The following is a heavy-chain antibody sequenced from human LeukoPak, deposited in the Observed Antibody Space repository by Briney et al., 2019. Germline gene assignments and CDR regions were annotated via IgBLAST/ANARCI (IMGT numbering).Heavy chain of an antibody. Sequence: SETLSLTCTVSGGSISSYYWSWIRQPPGKGLEWIGYIYYSGSTNYKPSLKSRVTISVDTSKNQFSLKLSSVTAADTAVYYCARVFCSGGSCYEVWFDPWGQGTLVTVSS. CDR3: ARVFCSGGSCYEVWFDP. V-gene: IGHV4-59*01. D-gene: IGHD2-15*01. J-gene: IGHJ5*02. CDR1: GGSISSYY. CDR2: IYYSGST.